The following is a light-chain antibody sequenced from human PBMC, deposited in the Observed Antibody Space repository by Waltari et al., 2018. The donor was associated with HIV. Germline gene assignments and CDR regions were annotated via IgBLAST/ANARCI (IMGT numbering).Light chain of an antibody. V-gene: IGLV2-14*01. CDR2: EAT. J-gene: IGLJ2*01. Sequence: ALTQPASASGSPGLSITISCHGTNSDKFVCWYQLHPGNAPKLIIFEATSRPSGVSNRFSASKSGSTASLTISGLHTDDEGLYFCASHAAENTLVFAGGTEVTVV. CDR3: ASHAAENTLV. CDR1: NSDKF.